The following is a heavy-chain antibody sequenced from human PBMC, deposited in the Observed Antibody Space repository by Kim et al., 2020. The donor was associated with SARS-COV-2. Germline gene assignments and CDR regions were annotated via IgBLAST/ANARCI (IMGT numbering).Heavy chain of an antibody. CDR1: DDSISDSY. Sequence: SETLSLTCSVFDDSISDSYWSWIRQSPGKGLEWIVYAYHSGTTSNNPSLKSRVNISIDTSKKQISLTLSSVTAADTAIYYCARVERAYSGYAWMYYFDSWGQGIVVTVSS. J-gene: IGHJ4*02. D-gene: IGHD5-12*01. V-gene: IGHV4-59*01. CDR2: AYHSGTT. CDR3: ARVERAYSGYAWMYYFDS.